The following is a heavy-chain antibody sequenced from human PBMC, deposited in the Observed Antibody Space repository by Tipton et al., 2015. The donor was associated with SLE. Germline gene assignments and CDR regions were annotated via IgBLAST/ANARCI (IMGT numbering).Heavy chain of an antibody. Sequence: TLSLTCTVSGGSISSGGYYWSWIRQPPGKGLEWIGYIYYSGSTNYNPSLKSRVTISVDTSKNQFSLKLSSVTAADTAVYYCARGIAAAGVIFDYWGQGTLVTVSS. J-gene: IGHJ4*02. D-gene: IGHD6-13*01. CDR1: GGSISSGGYY. V-gene: IGHV4-61*08. CDR3: ARGIAAAGVIFDY. CDR2: IYYSGST.